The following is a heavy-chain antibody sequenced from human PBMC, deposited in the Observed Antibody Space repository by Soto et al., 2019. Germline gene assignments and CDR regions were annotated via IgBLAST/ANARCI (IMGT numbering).Heavy chain of an antibody. V-gene: IGHV4-31*03. CDR2: IYYSGST. D-gene: IGHD3-9*01. CDR3: ARGMKYYDILTGSYYFDY. J-gene: IGHJ4*02. CDR1: GGSIGSVGYY. Sequence: SETLSLSNTVSGGSIGSVGYYWSCIRKHPGKGLEWIGYIYYSGSTYYNPSLKSRVTISVDTSKNQFSLKLSSVTAADTAVYYCARGMKYYDILTGSYYFDYWGRGTLVTVSS.